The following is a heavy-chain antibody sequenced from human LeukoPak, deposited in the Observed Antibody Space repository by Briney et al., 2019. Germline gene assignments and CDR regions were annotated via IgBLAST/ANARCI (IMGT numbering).Heavy chain of an antibody. CDR3: AKDHSADGWPTFEY. Sequence: GGSLRLSCAVSGFGVHTFAMSWVRQAPGKGLEWLASITKYDGRLYYADSVRDRFTISRDTSQNELYLQMNSLRVDDSAIYYCAKDHSADGWPTFEYWGRGTLVTVSS. J-gene: IGHJ4*02. D-gene: IGHD5-24*01. V-gene: IGHV3-23*01. CDR2: ITKYDGRL. CDR1: GFGVHTFA.